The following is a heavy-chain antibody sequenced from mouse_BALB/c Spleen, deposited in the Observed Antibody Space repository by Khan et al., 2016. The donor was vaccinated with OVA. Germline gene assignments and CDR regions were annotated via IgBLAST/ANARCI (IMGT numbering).Heavy chain of an antibody. CDR2: ISPGSGDT. D-gene: IGHD1-2*01. Sequence: QVQLQQPGAELARPGASVKLSCKASGYTFTDYYINWVKQRTGQGLEWIGEISPGSGDTYYNEKFKGKATLTADKSSNTAYMQLSSLTSEASAVXCCARRNYFGYTFAYWGQGTLVTVSA. V-gene: IGHV1-77*01. CDR1: GYTFTDYY. CDR3: ARRNYFGYTFAY. J-gene: IGHJ3*01.